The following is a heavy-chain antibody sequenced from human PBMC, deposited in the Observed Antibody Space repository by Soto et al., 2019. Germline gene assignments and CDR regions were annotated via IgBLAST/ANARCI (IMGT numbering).Heavy chain of an antibody. CDR2: ISWNSGSI. V-gene: IGHV3-9*01. D-gene: IGHD3-3*01. CDR1: GFTFDDYA. CDR3: AKDIRVDYDVWSGYYQGGFDY. Sequence: EVQLVESGGGLVQPGRSLRLSCAASGFTFDDYAMHWVRQAPGKGLEWVSGISWNSGSIGYADSVKGRFTISRDNAKNSLYLKMNSLRAEDTALYYCAKDIRVDYDVWSGYYQGGFDYWGQGTLVTVSS. J-gene: IGHJ4*02.